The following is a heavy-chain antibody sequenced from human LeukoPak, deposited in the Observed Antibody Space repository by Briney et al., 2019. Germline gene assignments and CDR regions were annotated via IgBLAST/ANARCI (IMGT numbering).Heavy chain of an antibody. CDR2: IYTSGST. CDR3: ARGFLEHQGYGGNLDAFDI. Sequence: PSQTLSLTCTVSGGSISSGSYYWSWIRQPAGKGLEWIGRIYTSGSTNYNPSLKSRVTISVDTSKNQFSLKLSSVTAADTAVYYCARGFLEHQGYGGNLDAFDIWGQGTMVAVSS. D-gene: IGHD4-23*01. J-gene: IGHJ3*02. CDR1: GGSISSGSYY. V-gene: IGHV4-61*02.